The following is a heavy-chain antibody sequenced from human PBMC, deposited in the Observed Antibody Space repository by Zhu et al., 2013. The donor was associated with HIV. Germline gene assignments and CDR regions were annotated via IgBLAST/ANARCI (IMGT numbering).Heavy chain of an antibody. CDR1: GYSFTGYF. V-gene: IGHV1-2*02. J-gene: IGHJ4*02. Sequence: QVQLVQSGAEVKKAGASVKVSCKASGYSFTGYFLHWVRQAPGQGLEWMGWINPNSGDTHFVQKFQGRVTMTRDASVTTAYMELTSLTSDDTAVYYCARDRFSRFDSWGQGTLVIVSS. CDR3: ARDRFSRFDS. CDR2: INPNSGDT.